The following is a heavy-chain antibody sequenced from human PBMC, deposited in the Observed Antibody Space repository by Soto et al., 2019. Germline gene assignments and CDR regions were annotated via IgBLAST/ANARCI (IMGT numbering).Heavy chain of an antibody. CDR3: ARRFCSAGSCRGIGFDY. Sequence: PGGSLRLSCAASGFNFSRHGMHWVRQAPGKGLEWVSAIGSDGGTYYLGSVKGRFTISRENAKSSLYLQMNSLRVGDTALYYCARRFCSAGSCRGIGFDYWGQGTLVTVSS. CDR1: GFNFSRHG. V-gene: IGHV3-13*01. D-gene: IGHD2-15*01. J-gene: IGHJ4*02. CDR2: IGSDGGT.